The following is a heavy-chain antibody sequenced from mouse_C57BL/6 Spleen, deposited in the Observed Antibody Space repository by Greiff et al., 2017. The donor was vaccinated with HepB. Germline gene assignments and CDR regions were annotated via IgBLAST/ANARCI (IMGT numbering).Heavy chain of an antibody. Sequence: QVQLKQSGPGLVAPSQSLSITCTVSGFSLTSYGVHWVRQPPGKGLEWLVVIWSDGSTTYNSALKSRLSISKDNSKSQVFLKMNSLQTDDTAMYYCARHDPLYGAMDYWGQGTSVTVSS. D-gene: IGHD1-1*01. CDR2: IWSDGST. CDR3: ARHDPLYGAMDY. J-gene: IGHJ4*01. CDR1: GFSLTSYG. V-gene: IGHV2-6-1*01.